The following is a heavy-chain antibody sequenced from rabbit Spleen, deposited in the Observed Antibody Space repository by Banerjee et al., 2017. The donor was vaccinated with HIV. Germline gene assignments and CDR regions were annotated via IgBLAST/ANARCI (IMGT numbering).Heavy chain of an antibody. Sequence: QSLEESGGDLVKPGASLTLTCTASGFSFSSSYYMCWVRQAPGKGLEWIACIYAGGGVGTYYATWAKGRFTISKTSSTTVTLQMTSLTATDTATYFCARDGAGGSYFALWGQGTLVTVS. CDR2: IYAGGGVGT. CDR1: GFSFSSSYY. J-gene: IGHJ4*01. V-gene: IGHV1S40*01. CDR3: ARDGAGGSYFAL. D-gene: IGHD8-1*01.